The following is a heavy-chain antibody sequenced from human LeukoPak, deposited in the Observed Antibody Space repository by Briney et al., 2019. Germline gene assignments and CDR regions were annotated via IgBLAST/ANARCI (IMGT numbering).Heavy chain of an antibody. D-gene: IGHD3-10*01. CDR2: IIPMFGTP. CDR3: ARAPPITRGPFDP. V-gene: IGHV1-69*13. CDR1: GGTFSSYA. Sequence: ASVKVSCKASGGTFSSYAISWVRQAPGQGLEWMGGIIPMFGTPNYAQKFQGRVTISADQSTSTVYMELSSLRSDDTAVYYCARAPPITRGPFDPWGQGTLVTVSS. J-gene: IGHJ5*02.